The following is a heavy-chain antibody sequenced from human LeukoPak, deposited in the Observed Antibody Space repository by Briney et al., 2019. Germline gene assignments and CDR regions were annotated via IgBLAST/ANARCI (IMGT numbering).Heavy chain of an antibody. CDR3: ARRGQILTGYYREIDY. Sequence: SGGSLRLSCAASGFTFSSYSMNWVRQAPGKGLEWVSYISSSSSTIYSADSVKGRFTISRGNAKNSLYLQMNSLRAEDTAVYYCARRGQILTGYYREIDYWGQGTLVTVSS. CDR2: ISSSSSTI. D-gene: IGHD3-9*01. V-gene: IGHV3-48*01. CDR1: GFTFSSYS. J-gene: IGHJ4*02.